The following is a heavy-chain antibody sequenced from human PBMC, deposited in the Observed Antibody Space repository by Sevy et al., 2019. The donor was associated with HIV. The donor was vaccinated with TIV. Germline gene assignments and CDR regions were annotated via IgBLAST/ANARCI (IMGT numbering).Heavy chain of an antibody. Sequence: GGSLRLSCAASGFAFTNYYAMHWVRQAPGKGLEWVANINPDGSEKEYVDSVKGRFTISRDDAKNSLYLQMNSLRADDTAVYYCAKSGESRALCDYWGQGTLVTVSS. CDR1: GFAFTNYY. J-gene: IGHJ4*02. CDR2: INPDGSEK. V-gene: IGHV3-7*01. D-gene: IGHD1-26*01. CDR3: AKSGESRALCDY.